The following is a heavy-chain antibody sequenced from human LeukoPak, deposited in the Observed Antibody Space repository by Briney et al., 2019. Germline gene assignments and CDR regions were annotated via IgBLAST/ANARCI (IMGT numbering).Heavy chain of an antibody. CDR3: AKVWMRELLWGSRDY. CDR1: GFTFSSYA. J-gene: IGHJ4*02. V-gene: IGHV3-23*01. Sequence: AGGSLRLSCAASGFTFSSYAMSWVRQAPGKGLEWVSAISGSGGSTYYADSVKGRFTISRDNSKNTLYLQMNSLRAEDTAVYYCAKVWMRELLWGSRDYWGQGTLVTVSS. D-gene: IGHD3-10*01. CDR2: ISGSGGST.